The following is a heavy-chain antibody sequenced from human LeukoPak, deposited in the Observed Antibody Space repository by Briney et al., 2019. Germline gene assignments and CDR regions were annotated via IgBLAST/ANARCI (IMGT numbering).Heavy chain of an antibody. J-gene: IGHJ4*02. CDR3: ARHWLDSGTPDRFDY. Sequence: PSETLSLTCTVSGGSISSYSWSWIRQPAGKGLEWIGRIYTSGSTNYNPSLKSRVTISVDTSKNQFSLKLSSVTAADTAVYYCARHWLDSGTPDRFDYWGQGTLVSVSS. V-gene: IGHV4-4*07. CDR1: GGSISSYS. D-gene: IGHD3-10*01. CDR2: IYTSGST.